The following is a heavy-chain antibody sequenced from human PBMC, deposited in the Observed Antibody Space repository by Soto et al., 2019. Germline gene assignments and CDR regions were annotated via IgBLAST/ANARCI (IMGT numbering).Heavy chain of an antibody. CDR1: GFTFSSYS. J-gene: IGHJ4*02. D-gene: IGHD3-22*01. V-gene: IGHV3-48*01. Sequence: EVQLVESGGGLVQPGGSLRLSCAASGFTFSSYSMNWVRQAPGKGLEWVSYISSSSSTIYYADSVKGRFTISRDNAKYSLYLQMNSLRAEDTAVYYCARDAYDSSGYYIYFDYWGQGTLVTVSS. CDR3: ARDAYDSSGYYIYFDY. CDR2: ISSSSSTI.